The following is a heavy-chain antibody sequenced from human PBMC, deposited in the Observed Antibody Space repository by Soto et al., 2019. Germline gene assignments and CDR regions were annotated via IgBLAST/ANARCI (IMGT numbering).Heavy chain of an antibody. CDR3: AKEGRSRVASGDAFNI. CDR1: GFTFSNHG. Sequence: QVQLVESGGGVVQPGRSLRLSCAASGFTFSNHGMHWVRQAPGKGLEWVAVISSDGSNKYYADSVKGRFTISRDNSKNTLYVEMNSLRAEDTAMYYCAKEGRSRVASGDAFNIWGQVTMGTVSS. V-gene: IGHV3-30*18. D-gene: IGHD1-26*01. J-gene: IGHJ3*02. CDR2: ISSDGSNK.